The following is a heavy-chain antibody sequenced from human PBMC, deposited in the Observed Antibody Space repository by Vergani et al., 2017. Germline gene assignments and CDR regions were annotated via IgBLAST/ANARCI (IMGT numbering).Heavy chain of an antibody. CDR2: IWYDGSNK. CDR3: ARELLPDWFDP. Sequence: QVQLVESGGGLVKPGGSLRLSCAASGFTFSSYAMSWVRQAPGKGLEWVAVIWYDGSNKYYADSVKGRFTISRDNSKNTLYLQMNSLRAEDTAVYYCARELLPDWFDPWGQGTLVTVSS. J-gene: IGHJ5*02. V-gene: IGHV3-33*08. CDR1: GFTFSSYA.